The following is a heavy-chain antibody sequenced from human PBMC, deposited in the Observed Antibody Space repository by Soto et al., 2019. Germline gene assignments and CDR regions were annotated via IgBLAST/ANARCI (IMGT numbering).Heavy chain of an antibody. Sequence: SETLSLTCTVSGGSISSGGYCWSWIRQHPGKGLEWIGYIYYSGSTYYNPSLKSRVTISVDTSKNQFTLQLSSVTAEDTAVYYCATSYGNAWYTYWGQGTQVTVSS. CDR3: ATSYGNAWYTY. J-gene: IGHJ4*02. V-gene: IGHV4-31*02. CDR2: IYYSGST. D-gene: IGHD6-13*01. CDR1: GGSISSGGYC.